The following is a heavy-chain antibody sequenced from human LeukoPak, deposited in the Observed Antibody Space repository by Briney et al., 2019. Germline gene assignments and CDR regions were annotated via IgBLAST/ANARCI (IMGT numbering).Heavy chain of an antibody. D-gene: IGHD1-20*01. CDR2: IIPIFDAA. V-gene: IGHV1-69*06. J-gene: IGHJ6*04. CDR1: GGSFSSSA. CDR3: ARGGVTGTKTYYYYYGMDV. Sequence: SVKVSCKASGGSFSSSAISWVRQAPGQGLEWMGGIIPIFDAANYAQKFQGRVAITADKSTTTAYMELSSLRSEDTAVYYCARGGVTGTKTYYYYYGMDVWGKGTTVTVSS.